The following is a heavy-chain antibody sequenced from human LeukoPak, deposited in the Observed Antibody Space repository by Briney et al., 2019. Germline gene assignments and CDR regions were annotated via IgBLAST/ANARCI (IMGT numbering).Heavy chain of an antibody. D-gene: IGHD2-15*01. V-gene: IGHV4-39*02. CDR1: GGYINTRSYF. J-gene: IGHJ5*02. CDR3: ARVPHNCSGDRCYSRWFDP. Sequence: SETLSLTCSASGGYINTRSYFWGWIRQSPGKGLEWIASMYYSGTTYYNPSLKSRVTISVDTLKSQLSLKLSSVTAADTAVYYCARVPHNCSGDRCYSRWFDPWGQGTLVIVSS. CDR2: MYYSGTT.